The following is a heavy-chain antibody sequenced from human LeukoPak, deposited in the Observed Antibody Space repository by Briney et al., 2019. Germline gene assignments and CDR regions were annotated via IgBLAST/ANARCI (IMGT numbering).Heavy chain of an antibody. J-gene: IGHJ4*02. V-gene: IGHV4-38-2*02. CDR3: ASTNRYYDFWSGISRFDY. D-gene: IGHD3-3*01. Sequence: SETLSLTCTVSGYSISSGYYWGWIRQPPGKGLEWIGSIYHSGSTYYNPSLKSRVTISVDTSKNQFSLKLSSVTAADTAVYYCASTNRYYDFWSGISRFDYWGQGTLVTVSS. CDR1: GYSISSGYY. CDR2: IYHSGST.